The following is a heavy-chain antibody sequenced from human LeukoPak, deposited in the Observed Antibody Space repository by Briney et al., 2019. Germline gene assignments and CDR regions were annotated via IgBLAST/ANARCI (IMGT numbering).Heavy chain of an antibody. J-gene: IGHJ4*02. V-gene: IGHV4-59*08. D-gene: IGHD3-22*01. CDR1: GGSISSYY. Sequence: TTSETLSLTCTVSGGSISSYYWSWIRQPPGKGLEWIGYIYYSGSTNYNPSLKSRVTISVDTSKNQFSLKLSSVTAADTAVYYCARSQYYYDSSGYYIFDYWGQGTLVTVSS. CDR3: ARSQYYYDSSGYYIFDY. CDR2: IYYSGST.